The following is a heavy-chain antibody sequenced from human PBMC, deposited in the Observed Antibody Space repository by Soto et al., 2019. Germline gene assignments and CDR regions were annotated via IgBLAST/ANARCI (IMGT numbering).Heavy chain of an antibody. CDR3: ARDNIAVRPGWFDT. CDR2: ISVYSGDT. V-gene: IGHV1-18*01. Sequence: ASVKVSCKGSGYSFITYGISWVRQAPGQGLEWMGWISVYSGDTKYAQKFQGRVTLTKDTSTSTAYMELRSLRSDDAAVYYCARDNIAVRPGWFDTWGQGTLVTVSS. J-gene: IGHJ5*02. D-gene: IGHD6-6*01. CDR1: GYSFITYG.